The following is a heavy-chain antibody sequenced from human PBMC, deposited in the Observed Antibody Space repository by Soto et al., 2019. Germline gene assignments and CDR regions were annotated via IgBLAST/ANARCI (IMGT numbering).Heavy chain of an antibody. V-gene: IGHV3-30-3*01. CDR1: GFTFSSYA. Sequence: GGSLRLSCAASGFTFSSYAMHWVRQAPGKGLEWVAVISYDGSNKYYADSVKGRFTISRDNSKNTLYLQMNSLRAEDTAVYYCARDRQPDYYYDSSGPIRPNDAFDIWGQGTMVTVSS. CDR2: ISYDGSNK. J-gene: IGHJ3*02. D-gene: IGHD3-22*01. CDR3: ARDRQPDYYYDSSGPIRPNDAFDI.